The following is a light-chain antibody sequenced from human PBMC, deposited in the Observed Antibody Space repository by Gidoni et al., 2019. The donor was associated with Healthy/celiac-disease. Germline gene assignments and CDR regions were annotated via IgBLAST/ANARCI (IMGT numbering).Light chain of an antibody. CDR2: DAS. CDR1: QSVSSY. J-gene: IGKJ4*01. CDR3: QQRSNWPRLT. V-gene: IGKV3-11*01. Sequence: EIVLTQSPATLSLSPGERATLSCRASQSVSSYLAWYQQKPGQAPSLLIYDASNRATGIPARFSGSGSGTEFTLTISSLEPEDFAVYYCQQRSNWPRLTFGGGTKVEIK.